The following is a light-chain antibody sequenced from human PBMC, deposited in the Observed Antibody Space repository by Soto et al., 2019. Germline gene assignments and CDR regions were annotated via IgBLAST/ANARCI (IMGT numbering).Light chain of an antibody. CDR1: QTVDRH. J-gene: IGKJ4*01. Sequence: EVVMTQSPATLSVSAGERVSLSCRASQTVDRHLAWYQQKPGQAPRLLIYGTDTRANGIPARFSGGGSGTEFTLTISSLQSEDFAVYYCQQYDKWPLTFGGGTKVEIK. V-gene: IGKV3-15*01. CDR2: GTD. CDR3: QQYDKWPLT.